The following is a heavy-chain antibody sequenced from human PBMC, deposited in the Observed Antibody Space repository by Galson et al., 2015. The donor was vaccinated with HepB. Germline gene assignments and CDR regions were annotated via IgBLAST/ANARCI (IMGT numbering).Heavy chain of an antibody. Sequence: SVKVSCKASGYTFTGYYMHWVRQAPGQGLEWMGRINPNSGGTNYAQKFQGRVTMTRDTSISTAYMELSRLRSDDTVVYYCERNRIAAAGTNGGGFFYWGQGTLVTVSS. CDR1: GYTFTGYY. D-gene: IGHD6-13*01. CDR3: ERNRIAAAGTNGGGFFY. CDR2: INPNSGGT. V-gene: IGHV1-2*05. J-gene: IGHJ4*02.